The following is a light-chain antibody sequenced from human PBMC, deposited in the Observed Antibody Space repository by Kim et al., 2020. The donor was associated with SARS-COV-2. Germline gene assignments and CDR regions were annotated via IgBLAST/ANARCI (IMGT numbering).Light chain of an antibody. CDR1: SGHSSNA. V-gene: IGLV4-69*01. Sequence: QPVLTQSPSASASLGASVKLTCTLSSGHSSNAIAWHQQQPEKGPRYLMKLNSDGSHSKGDGIPDRFSGSSSGAERYLIISSLQSEDEADYYCQTWGTGIHVFGPGTKVTVL. J-gene: IGLJ1*01. CDR2: LNSDGSH. CDR3: QTWGTGIHV.